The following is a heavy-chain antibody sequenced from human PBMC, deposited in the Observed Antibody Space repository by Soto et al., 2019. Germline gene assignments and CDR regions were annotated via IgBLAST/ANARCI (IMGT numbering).Heavy chain of an antibody. CDR3: ARDPFGFDY. CDR2: IYYSGST. D-gene: IGHD3-16*01. V-gene: IGHV4-59*01. J-gene: IGHJ4*02. Sequence: SETLCLTCTVSGGSISSYYWSWIRQPPGKGLEWIGYIYYSGSTNYNPSLKSRVTISVDTSKNQFSLKLSSVTAADTAVYYCARDPFGFDYWGQGTLVTVSS. CDR1: GGSISSYY.